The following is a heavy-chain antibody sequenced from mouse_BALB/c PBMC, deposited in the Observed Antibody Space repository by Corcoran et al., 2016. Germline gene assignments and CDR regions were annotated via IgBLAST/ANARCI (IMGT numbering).Heavy chain of an antibody. CDR3: ARGGSGTFDY. V-gene: IGHV3-6*02. Sequence: DVQLQDSGPGLVQPSQSLSPTCSVTGYSITSGYYWNWIRQFPGNKLEWMGYISYDGSNNYNPSLKNRITITRDTSKNQFFLKLNSVTTEDTATYYCARGGSGTFDYWGQGTTLTVSS. CDR2: ISYDGSN. D-gene: IGHD3-2*02. CDR1: GYSITSGYY. J-gene: IGHJ2*01.